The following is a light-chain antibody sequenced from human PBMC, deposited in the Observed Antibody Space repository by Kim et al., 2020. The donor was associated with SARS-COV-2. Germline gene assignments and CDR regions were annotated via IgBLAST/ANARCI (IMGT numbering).Light chain of an antibody. Sequence: ASGGDRITHPCRASQGISNYLAWFQQKPGKVPHRLIYAASVLQSGVPSMFSGSGSGTEFTLTVSSLQPEDFATYYCLQHNSYPFTFGPGTKVDIK. CDR2: AAS. CDR3: LQHNSYPFT. J-gene: IGKJ3*01. V-gene: IGKV1-17*03. CDR1: QGISNY.